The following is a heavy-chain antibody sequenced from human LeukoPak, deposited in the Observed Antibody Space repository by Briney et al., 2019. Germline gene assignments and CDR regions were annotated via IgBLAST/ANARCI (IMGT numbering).Heavy chain of an antibody. V-gene: IGHV3-30*02. J-gene: IGHJ4*02. CDR2: IRYDGSDK. CDR1: GFIFSDYA. D-gene: IGHD2-21*02. CDR3: ARDNRDWAFDY. Sequence: GESLSLSCAASGFIFSDYAMQWVRQAPGKGLEWVAFIRYDGSDKEYADSVKGRFTISRDNSKNTLVLQMNSLRSEDTAVYFCARDNRDWAFDYWGQGTLVTVSS.